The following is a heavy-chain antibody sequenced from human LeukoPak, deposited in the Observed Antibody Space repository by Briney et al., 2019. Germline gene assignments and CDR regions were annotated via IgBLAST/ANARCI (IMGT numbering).Heavy chain of an antibody. CDR3: ARLRLGSPDAFDI. D-gene: IGHD3-16*01. J-gene: IGHJ3*02. CDR1: GGSFSGYY. V-gene: IGHV4-34*01. Sequence: SETLSLTCAVCGGSFSGYYWSWIRQPPGKGLEWIGEINHSGSTNYNPSLKSRVTISVDTSKNQFSLKLSSVTAADTAVYYCARLRLGSPDAFDIWGQGTMVTVSS. CDR2: INHSGST.